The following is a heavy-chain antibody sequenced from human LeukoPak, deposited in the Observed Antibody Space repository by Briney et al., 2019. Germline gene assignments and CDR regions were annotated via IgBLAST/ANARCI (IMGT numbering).Heavy chain of an antibody. Sequence: GGSLRLSCAASGFTFSSYGMHWVRQAPGKGLEWVAFIRYDGSNKYYADSVKGRFTISRDNSKNTLYLQMNSLRAEDTAVYYCAKDRISSGGTTFHYWGQGILVTVSS. J-gene: IGHJ4*02. CDR1: GFTFSSYG. D-gene: IGHD6-19*01. V-gene: IGHV3-30*02. CDR3: AKDRISSGGTTFHY. CDR2: IRYDGSNK.